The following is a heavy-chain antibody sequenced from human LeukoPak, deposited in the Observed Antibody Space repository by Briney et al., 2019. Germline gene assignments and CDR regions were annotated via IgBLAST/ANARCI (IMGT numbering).Heavy chain of an antibody. CDR2: INWNGGST. CDR1: GFIFDDYG. CDR3: ARDLRGITMVRGVMVYFVY. V-gene: IGHV3-20*04. D-gene: IGHD3-10*01. Sequence: PGGSMRLSCAASGFIFDDYGMSWVRQAPGKGLEWVSAINWNGGSTGYADSVKGRFTISRDNAKNSLYLQMNSLRAEDTSLYYCARDLRGITMVRGVMVYFVYSGQGSLLTVSS. J-gene: IGHJ4*02.